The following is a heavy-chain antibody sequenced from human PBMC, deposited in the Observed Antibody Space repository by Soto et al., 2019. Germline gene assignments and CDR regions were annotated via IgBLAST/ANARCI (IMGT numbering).Heavy chain of an antibody. J-gene: IGHJ4*02. CDR2: IWYDGSNK. D-gene: IGHD3-22*01. CDR1: GFTFSSYG. V-gene: IGHV3-33*01. Sequence: QVQLVESGGGVVQPGRSLRLSCAASGFTFSSYGMHWVRQAPGTGLEWVAVIWYDGSNKYYGDSVKGRFTISRDNSKNKLYLQMNSLRAGDTAVYYCAREVVTMTGGFDYWGQGTLVTVCS. CDR3: AREVVTMTGGFDY.